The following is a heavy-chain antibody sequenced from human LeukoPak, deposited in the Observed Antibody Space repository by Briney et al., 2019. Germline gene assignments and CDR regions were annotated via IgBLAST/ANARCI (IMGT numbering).Heavy chain of an antibody. CDR2: ISGSGGST. CDR3: AKGFSYSSSWYSVPCYYGMDV. Sequence: HPGGSLRLSCAASGFTFSSYAMSWVRQAPGKGLEWVSAISGSGGSTYYADSVKGRFTISRDNSKNTLYLQMNSLIAEDTAVYYCAKGFSYSSSWYSVPCYYGMDVWGQGTTVTVSS. V-gene: IGHV3-23*01. J-gene: IGHJ6*02. D-gene: IGHD6-13*01. CDR1: GFTFSSYA.